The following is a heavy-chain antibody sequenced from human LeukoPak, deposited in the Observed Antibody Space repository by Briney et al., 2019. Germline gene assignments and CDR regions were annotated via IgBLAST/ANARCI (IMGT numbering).Heavy chain of an antibody. V-gene: IGHV4-59*08. CDR3: ARHVWLQPFDY. CDR2: IYYSGST. CDR1: GGSISSYY. D-gene: IGHD3-9*01. Sequence: SETLSLTCTVSGGSISSYYWSWIRQSPGKGLEWIGYIYYSGSTNYNPSLESRVTISVDTSKNQFSLKLSSVTAADTAVYYCARHVWLQPFDYWGQGTLVTVSS. J-gene: IGHJ4*02.